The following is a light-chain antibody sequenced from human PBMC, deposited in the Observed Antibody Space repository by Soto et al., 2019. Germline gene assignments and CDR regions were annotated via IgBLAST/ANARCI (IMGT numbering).Light chain of an antibody. J-gene: IGKJ4*01. CDR3: QQLHSYTLT. Sequence: IRLTRSPSSLSASVGDRFTITCRASQDISTYLAWYQQKTGKAPDLLIYDASTLQSGVPSRLRGSGYGTELTITVSSMKNEDFATYLCQQLHSYTLTFGGGTKVDIK. V-gene: IGKV1-9*01. CDR2: DAS. CDR1: QDISTY.